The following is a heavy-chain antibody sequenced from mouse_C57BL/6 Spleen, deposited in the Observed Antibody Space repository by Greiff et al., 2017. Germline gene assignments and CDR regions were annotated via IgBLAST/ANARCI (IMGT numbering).Heavy chain of an antibody. CDR1: GYTFTDYN. CDR2: INPNNGGT. D-gene: IGHD1-1*01. J-gene: IGHJ4*01. V-gene: IGHV1-22*01. Sequence: EVQLQQSGPELVKPGASVKMSCKASGYTFTDYNMHWVKQSHGKSLEWIGYINPNNGGTSYNQKFKGKATLTVNKSSSTAYMELRSLTSEDSAVYYCGITTDSMDYWGQGTSVTVSS. CDR3: GITTDSMDY.